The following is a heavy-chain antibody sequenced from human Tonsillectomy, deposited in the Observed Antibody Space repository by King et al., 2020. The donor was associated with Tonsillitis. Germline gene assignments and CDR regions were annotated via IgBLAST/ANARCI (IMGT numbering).Heavy chain of an antibody. Sequence: VQLLESGGGLVQPGGSLRLSCAASGFTFNSYAMSWVRQAPGKGLEWVSAISGSGGSTYYADSVKGRFTISRDNSKNTLYLQMNSLRAEDTAVYYCAKDPMYDSAFAWFDPWGQGTLVTVSS. CDR2: ISGSGGST. J-gene: IGHJ5*02. CDR3: AKDPMYDSAFAWFDP. D-gene: IGHD3-22*01. V-gene: IGHV3-23*01. CDR1: GFTFNSYA.